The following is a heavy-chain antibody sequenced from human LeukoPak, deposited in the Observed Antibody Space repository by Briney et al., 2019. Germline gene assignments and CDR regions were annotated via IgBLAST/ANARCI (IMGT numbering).Heavy chain of an antibody. CDR3: AREVCSSTSCYLRWFDP. J-gene: IGHJ5*02. CDR2: ISAYNGNT. D-gene: IGHD2-2*01. V-gene: IGHV1-18*01. Sequence: ASVKVSCKASGYTFTSYGISWVRQAPGQGLEWMGWISAYNGNTNYAQKLQGRVTMTTDTSTSTAYMELRSLRSDDTAVYYCAREVCSSTSCYLRWFDPWGQGTLDTVSS. CDR1: GYTFTSYG.